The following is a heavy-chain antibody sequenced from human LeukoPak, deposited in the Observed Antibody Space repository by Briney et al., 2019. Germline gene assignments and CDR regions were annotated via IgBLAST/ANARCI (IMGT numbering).Heavy chain of an antibody. CDR1: GFPFYSYW. CDR3: ARSVPYGTTWYGRSDC. J-gene: IGHJ4*02. D-gene: IGHD6-13*01. CDR2: IRHDGSTK. Sequence: GGSLRLSCTASGFPFYSYWMTWVRQTPGKGLEWVANIRHDGSTKYYVDSVKGRFTISRDNAMNSLYLQMDSLRVEDTAIYYCARSVPYGTTWYGRSDCWGQGTQVTVSS. V-gene: IGHV3-7*03.